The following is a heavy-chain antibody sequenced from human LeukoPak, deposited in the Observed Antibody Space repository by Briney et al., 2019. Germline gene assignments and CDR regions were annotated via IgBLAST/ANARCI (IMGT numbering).Heavy chain of an antibody. CDR1: GFPFYSYW. CDR3: ARSVPYGTTWYGRSDC. J-gene: IGHJ4*02. D-gene: IGHD6-13*01. CDR2: IRHDGSTK. Sequence: GGSLRLSCTASGFPFYSYWMTWVRQTPGKGLEWVANIRHDGSTKYYVDSVKGRFTISRDNAMNSLYLQMDSLRVEDTAIYYCARSVPYGTTWYGRSDCWGQGTQVTVSS. V-gene: IGHV3-7*03.